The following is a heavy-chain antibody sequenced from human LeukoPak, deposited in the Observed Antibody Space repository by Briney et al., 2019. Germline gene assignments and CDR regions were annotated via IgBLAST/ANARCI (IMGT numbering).Heavy chain of an antibody. CDR2: INNNGST. CDR3: ARSFNCSGSYNY. J-gene: IGHJ4*02. Sequence: SETLCLTCAASGGSFSGYCWSWIRQPPGKGLEWIGEINNNGSTNVKPPFKSPSTISVDTSKNQFSLMLSSVTAADTAVYYCARSFNCSGSYNYWGQGTLVTGSS. CDR1: GGSFSGYC. D-gene: IGHD3-10*02. V-gene: IGHV4-34*01.